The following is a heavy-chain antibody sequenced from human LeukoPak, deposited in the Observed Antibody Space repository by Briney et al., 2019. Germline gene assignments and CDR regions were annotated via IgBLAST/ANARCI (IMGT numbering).Heavy chain of an antibody. Sequence: GGSLRLSCAASGFTVSSNYMSWVRQAPGKGLEWVSVIYSGGSTYYADSVKGRFTISRDNSKNTLYLQMNSLRAEDTAVYYCARAMSGYDLGYFDYWGQGTLVTVSS. D-gene: IGHD5-12*01. CDR3: ARAMSGYDLGYFDY. J-gene: IGHJ4*02. CDR2: IYSGGST. V-gene: IGHV3-53*01. CDR1: GFTVSSNY.